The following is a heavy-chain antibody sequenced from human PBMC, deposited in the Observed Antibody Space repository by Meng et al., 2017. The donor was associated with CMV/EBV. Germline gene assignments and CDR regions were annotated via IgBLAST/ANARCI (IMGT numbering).Heavy chain of an antibody. CDR2: MNPNSGNT. V-gene: IGHV1-8*01. Sequence: ASVKVYCKASGNTFISYDINWVRQATGQGLEWMGWMNPNSGNTAYAQKFQGRVTMTRNTSISTAYMELTSLRSEDTAVYYCARGVGIFANWFDPWGQGTLVTVSS. J-gene: IGHJ5*02. CDR3: ARGVGIFANWFDP. D-gene: IGHD3-3*01. CDR1: GNTFISYD.